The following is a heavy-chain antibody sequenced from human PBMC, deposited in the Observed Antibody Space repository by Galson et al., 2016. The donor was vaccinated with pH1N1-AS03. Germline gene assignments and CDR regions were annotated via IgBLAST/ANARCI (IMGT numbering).Heavy chain of an antibody. CDR3: VRGEPYYYDRRKYFAFLV. CDR2: INPDASST. D-gene: IGHD3-3*01. CDR1: GFPFSTYW. J-gene: IGHJ3*01. V-gene: IGHV3-74*01. Sequence: SLRLSCAASGFPFSTYWMHWVRQAPGKGLEWVSRINPDASSTNYAESVKGRFTISRDNAKNTVYLQINSLRAEGTAVYYCVRGEPYYYDRRKYFAFLVWGQGTTVIVSS.